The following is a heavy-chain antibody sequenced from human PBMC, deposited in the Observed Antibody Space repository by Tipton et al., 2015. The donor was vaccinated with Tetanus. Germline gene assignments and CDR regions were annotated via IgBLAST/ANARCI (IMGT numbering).Heavy chain of an antibody. J-gene: IGHJ4*02. CDR2: IYYSGST. D-gene: IGHD3-10*01. CDR1: GDSISSGTYY. CDR3: ARGIWFGPGPKFYFDS. V-gene: IGHV4-31*03. Sequence: TLSLTCTVSGDSISSGTYYWSWIRQHPGKGLEWIGYIYYSGSTYYNPSLKSRVTISVDTSKNQFSLKLSSVTAADTAVYYCARGIWFGPGPKFYFDSWGQGTLVAVSS.